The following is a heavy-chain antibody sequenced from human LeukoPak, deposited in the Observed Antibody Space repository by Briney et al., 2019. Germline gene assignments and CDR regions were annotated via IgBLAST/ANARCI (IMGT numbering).Heavy chain of an antibody. Sequence: ASVKVSCKASGYTFTGYYMHWVRQAPGKGLEWMGGFDPEDGETIYAQKFQGRVTMTEDTSTDTAYMELSSLRSEDTAVYYCATRRDGYNPMFFDYWGQGTLVTVSS. V-gene: IGHV1-24*01. D-gene: IGHD5-24*01. CDR2: FDPEDGET. J-gene: IGHJ4*02. CDR1: GYTFTGYY. CDR3: ATRRDGYNPMFFDY.